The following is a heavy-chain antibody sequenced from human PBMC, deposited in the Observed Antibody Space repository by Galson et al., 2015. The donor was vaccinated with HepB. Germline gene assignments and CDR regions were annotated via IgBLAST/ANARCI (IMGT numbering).Heavy chain of an antibody. D-gene: IGHD3-10*01. CDR2: IKQDGSEK. V-gene: IGHV3-7*03. CDR3: ARDRGSGPRRFDP. J-gene: IGHJ5*02. Sequence: SLRLSCAASGFTFSTYWMSWVRQAPGKGLEWVANIKQDGSEKYYVDSVKGRFTISGDNAKNSLYLQMNSLRAEDTAVYYCARDRGSGPRRFDPWGQGTLVTVSS. CDR1: GFTFSTYW.